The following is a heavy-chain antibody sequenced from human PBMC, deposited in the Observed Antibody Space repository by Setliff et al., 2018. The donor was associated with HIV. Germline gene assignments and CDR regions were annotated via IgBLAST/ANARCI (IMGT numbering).Heavy chain of an antibody. Sequence: PSLTCAVSDYSISSGYYWGWIRQPPGKGLEWIGSIYHSGSTHYNPSLKSRATISVDTSKNQFSLKLSSVTAAATAVYYCARPGVGTVSFDYWGQGTLVTVSS. J-gene: IGHJ4*02. CDR2: IYHSGST. D-gene: IGHD1-7*01. CDR3: ARPGVGTVSFDY. CDR1: DYSISSGYY. V-gene: IGHV4-38-2*01.